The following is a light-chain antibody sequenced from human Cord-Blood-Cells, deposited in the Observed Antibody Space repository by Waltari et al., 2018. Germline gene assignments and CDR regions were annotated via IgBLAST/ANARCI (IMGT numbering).Light chain of an antibody. CDR3: QQFNSYPQT. CDR2: DAS. J-gene: IGKJ1*01. CDR1: PGISSA. V-gene: IGKV1-13*02. Sequence: AIQFSQSPSSLSASVGDRVTITCRARPGISSALAWYQQKPGKAPKLLIYDASSLESGVPSRFSGSGSGTDFTLTVSSLQPEYFATYYCQQFNSYPQTFGQGTKVEIK.